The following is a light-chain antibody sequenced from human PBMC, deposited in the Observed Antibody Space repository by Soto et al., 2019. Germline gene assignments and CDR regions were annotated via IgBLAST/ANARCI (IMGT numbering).Light chain of an antibody. CDR2: DAS. CDR3: HQRSNWPPST. CDR1: QSISNY. J-gene: IGKJ5*01. V-gene: IGKV3-11*01. Sequence: EIVLTQSPATLSSSPGEGATLSCRASQSISNYLAWYQQKPGQAPRLLIYDASNRATGIPGRFSGSGSGTDFTLTISSLEPEDFAVYYCHQRSNWPPSTFVHRTRLEMK.